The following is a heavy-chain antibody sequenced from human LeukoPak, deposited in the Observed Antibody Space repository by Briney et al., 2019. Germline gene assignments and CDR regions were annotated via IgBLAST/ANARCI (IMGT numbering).Heavy chain of an antibody. CDR2: ISSSASTI. V-gene: IGHV3-48*03. Sequence: GGSLRLSCAASGFTFRNYEMNWVRQAPGRGLEWFSYISSSASTIYYADSVKGRFAISRDNAKNSLYLQMNSLRAEDTAVYYCARLQGSFWYFDLWGLGTLVTVSS. J-gene: IGHJ2*01. CDR1: GFTFRNYE. CDR3: ARLQGSFWYFDL. D-gene: IGHD4-11*01.